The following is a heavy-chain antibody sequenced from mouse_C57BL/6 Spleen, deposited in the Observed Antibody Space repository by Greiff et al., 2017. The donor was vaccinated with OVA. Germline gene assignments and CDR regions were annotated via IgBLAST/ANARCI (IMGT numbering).Heavy chain of an antibody. CDR2: IDPSDSYT. CDR3: ARVLAGYYAMDY. J-gene: IGHJ4*01. Sequence: VQLQQPGAELVKPGASVKLSCKASGYTFTSYWMQWVKQRPGQGLEWIGEIDPSDSYTNYNQKFKGKATLTVDTSSSTAYMQLSSLTSEDSAVYYCARVLAGYYAMDYWGQGTSVTVSS. CDR1: GYTFTSYW. V-gene: IGHV1-50*01.